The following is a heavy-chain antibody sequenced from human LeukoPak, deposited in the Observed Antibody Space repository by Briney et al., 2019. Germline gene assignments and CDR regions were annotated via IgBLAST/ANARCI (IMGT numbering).Heavy chain of an antibody. Sequence: ASVKVSCKASGYTFTSYGISWVRQAPGQGLEWMGWISAYNGNTNYAQKLRGRVTMTTDTSTSTAYMELRSLRSDDTAVYYCAREGASGYKAYYYYGMDVWGQGTTVTVSS. D-gene: IGHD5-12*01. CDR1: GYTFTSYG. V-gene: IGHV1-18*01. CDR2: ISAYNGNT. CDR3: AREGASGYKAYYYYGMDV. J-gene: IGHJ6*02.